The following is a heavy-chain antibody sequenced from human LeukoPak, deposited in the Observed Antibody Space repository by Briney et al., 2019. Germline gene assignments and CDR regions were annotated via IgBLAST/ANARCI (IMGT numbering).Heavy chain of an antibody. J-gene: IGHJ4*02. CDR2: INPSGGST. D-gene: IGHD3-22*01. Sequence: ASVKVSCKASGYTFTSYYMHWVRQAPGQGLEWMGIINPSGGSTSYAQKFQGRVTMTRGTSTSTVYMELSSLRSEDTAVYYCARGDYGYYYDSSGYFHWGQGTLVTVSS. V-gene: IGHV1-46*01. CDR3: ARGDYGYYYDSSGYFH. CDR1: GYTFTSYY.